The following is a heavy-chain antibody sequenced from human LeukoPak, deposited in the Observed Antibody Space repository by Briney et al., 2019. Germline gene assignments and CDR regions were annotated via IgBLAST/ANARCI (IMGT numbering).Heavy chain of an antibody. CDR1: GCSTSSGSYY. V-gene: IGHV4-61*02. CDR3: ARGRAPYWYFDL. J-gene: IGHJ2*01. CDR2: IYTSGST. Sequence: SETLSLTCTVSGCSTSSGSYYWSWIRQPAGKGLEWIGRIYTSGSTNYNPSLKSRVTISVDTSKNQFSLKLSSVTAADTAVYYCARGRAPYWYFDLWGRGTLVTVSS.